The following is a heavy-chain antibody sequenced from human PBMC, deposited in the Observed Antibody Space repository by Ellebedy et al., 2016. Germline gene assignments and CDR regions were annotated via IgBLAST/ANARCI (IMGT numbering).Heavy chain of an antibody. V-gene: IGHV3-23*01. Sequence: GGSLRLXXAASGFTFSSYAMSWVRQAPGKGLEWVSAISGSGGSTYYADSVKGRFTISRDNSKNTLYLQMNSLRAEDTAVYYCAKGEAGYCSGGSCRPEYYYYMDVWGKGTTVTVSS. J-gene: IGHJ6*03. CDR3: AKGEAGYCSGGSCRPEYYYYMDV. CDR2: ISGSGGST. D-gene: IGHD2-15*01. CDR1: GFTFSSYA.